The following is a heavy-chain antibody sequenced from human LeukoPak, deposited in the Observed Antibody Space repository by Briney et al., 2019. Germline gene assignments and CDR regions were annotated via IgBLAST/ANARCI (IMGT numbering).Heavy chain of an antibody. D-gene: IGHD5-12*01. J-gene: IGHJ2*01. CDR3: ARMLGYDSGLRYFDL. Sequence: GGSLRLSCAASGFTFSSYSINWVRQAPGKGLEWVSYISSGYPTIYYADSVKGRFTISRDNAKNSLYLQMNSLRAEDTAVYYCARMLGYDSGLRYFDLWGRGTLVTVSS. V-gene: IGHV3-48*01. CDR1: GFTFSSYS. CDR2: ISSGYPTI.